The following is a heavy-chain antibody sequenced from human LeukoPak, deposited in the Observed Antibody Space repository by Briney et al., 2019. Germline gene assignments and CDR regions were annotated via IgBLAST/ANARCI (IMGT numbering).Heavy chain of an antibody. V-gene: IGHV3-23*01. CDR1: GFTFSSYG. CDR3: AKDWPYSSSPDRIDY. D-gene: IGHD6-6*01. CDR2: ISGSGGST. Sequence: GGSLRLSCAASGFTFSSYGMSWVRQAPGKGLEWVSAISGSGGSTYYADSVKGRFTISRDNSKNTLYLQMNSLRAEDTAVYYCAKDWPYSSSPDRIDYWGQGTLVTVSS. J-gene: IGHJ4*02.